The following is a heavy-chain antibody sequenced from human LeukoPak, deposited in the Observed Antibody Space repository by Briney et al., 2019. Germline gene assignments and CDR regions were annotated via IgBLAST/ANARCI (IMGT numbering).Heavy chain of an antibody. V-gene: IGHV1-18*01. CDR3: ARDSPYYYDSSGYYGAIRY. D-gene: IGHD3-22*01. CDR2: ISAYNGNT. CDR1: GYTFTNYD. Sequence: ASVTVSFKASGYTFTNYDIRWVRPAPGQGLAWVGWISAYNGNTNYAQKLQGRVTMTTDTSTSTAYMELRSLGSEDTAVYYCARDSPYYYDSSGYYGAIRYWGQGTLVTVSS. J-gene: IGHJ4*02.